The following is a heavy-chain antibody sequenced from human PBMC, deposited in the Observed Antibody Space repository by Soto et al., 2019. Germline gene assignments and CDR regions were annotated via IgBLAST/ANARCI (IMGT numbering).Heavy chain of an antibody. CDR1: GGSVNSGHYY. V-gene: IGHV4-61*01. CDR3: ARESSLLLTDSGKKIDP. D-gene: IGHD3-10*01. CDR2: IYYSGST. J-gene: IGHJ5*01. Sequence: SETLSLTCTVSGGSVNSGHYYWNWIRHSPGKGLEWIGYIYYSGSTNYNSSLKSRLSISIDTSRNQFSLKLTSVTAADTAVYYCARESSLLLTDSGKKIDPWGQGLLITVSS.